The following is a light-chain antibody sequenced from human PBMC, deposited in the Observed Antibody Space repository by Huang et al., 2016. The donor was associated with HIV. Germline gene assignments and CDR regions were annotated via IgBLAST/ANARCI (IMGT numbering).Light chain of an antibody. CDR1: QNVRNN. CDR3: QQYDKWPPGLT. V-gene: IGKV3D-15*01. CDR2: GTP. Sequence: EIMMTQSPATLSVSPGGRTTLSCRASQNVRNNLAWYQQKTGQAPRLLIYGTPTRAPGIPARFSGSGSATDFTLTISGLQSEDFAIYYCQQYDKWPPGLTFGGGTKVEI. J-gene: IGKJ4*01.